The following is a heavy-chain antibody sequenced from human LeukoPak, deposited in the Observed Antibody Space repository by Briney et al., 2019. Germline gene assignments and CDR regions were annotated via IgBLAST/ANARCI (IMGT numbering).Heavy chain of an antibody. V-gene: IGHV3-30*18. CDR3: AKDPIAVAGNNYYGMDV. D-gene: IGHD6-19*01. J-gene: IGHJ6*02. CDR2: ISSDGSNK. CDR1: GFTFSSYG. Sequence: LAGGSLRLSCAASGFTFSSYGMYWVRQVPGKGLEWLAVISSDGSNKYYADSVKGRFTISRDNSKNTLYLQMNSLRAEDTAVYYCAKDPIAVAGNNYYGMDVWGQGTTVSVSS.